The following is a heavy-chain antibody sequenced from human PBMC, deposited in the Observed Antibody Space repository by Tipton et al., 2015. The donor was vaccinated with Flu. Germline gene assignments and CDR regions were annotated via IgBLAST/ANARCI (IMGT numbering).Heavy chain of an antibody. Sequence: TLSLTCTVSGASISSYYWSWIRQPPGTGLEWIGYGYYSGSTNYNPSLKSRVTISVDTSKNEFSLKLISVTAADTAVYYCARDQRGTSSYDYWGQGTLVTVSS. J-gene: IGHJ4*02. CDR3: ARDQRGTSSYDY. V-gene: IGHV4-59*01. D-gene: IGHD2-2*01. CDR1: GASISSYY. CDR2: GYYSGST.